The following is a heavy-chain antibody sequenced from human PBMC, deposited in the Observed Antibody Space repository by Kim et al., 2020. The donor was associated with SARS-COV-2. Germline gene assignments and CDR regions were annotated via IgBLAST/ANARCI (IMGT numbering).Heavy chain of an antibody. D-gene: IGHD1-26*01. Sequence: SVEGRFTIARDNSKNSLYLQMNSLRTEDTALYYCARGSGSTSYYYYGMDVWGQGTTVTVSS. J-gene: IGHJ6*02. V-gene: IGHV3-43*01. CDR3: ARGSGSTSYYYYGMDV.